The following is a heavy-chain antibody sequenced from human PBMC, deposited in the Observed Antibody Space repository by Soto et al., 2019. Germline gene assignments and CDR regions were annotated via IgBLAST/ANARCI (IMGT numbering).Heavy chain of an antibody. CDR3: AKGLLAIVGTTLPRDACNI. CDR1: GFSFTTYV. V-gene: IGHV3-30*18. Sequence: QVQLVESVGGVVQPGRSLRLSCAASGFSFTTYVMHWVRQAPGKGLEWVAVISHDGSYKYYGDAVKGRFTISRDTSKNAVYLEMNSLRPEDTAVYYCAKGLLAIVGTTLPRDACNIWGQGTMVTVSS. J-gene: IGHJ3*02. D-gene: IGHD1-26*01. CDR2: ISHDGSYK.